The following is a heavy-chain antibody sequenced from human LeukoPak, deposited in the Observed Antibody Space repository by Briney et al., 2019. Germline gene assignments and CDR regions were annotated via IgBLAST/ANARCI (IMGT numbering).Heavy chain of an antibody. Sequence: SSVKVSCKASGGTFSSYAISWVRQAPGQGLEWMGRIMPIFGTANYAQKFQGRVTITTDESTSTAYMELSSLRSEDTAVYYCAIGLYYDSSGYYSYYFDYWGQGTLVTVSS. J-gene: IGHJ4*02. CDR1: GGTFSSYA. V-gene: IGHV1-69*05. CDR3: AIGLYYDSSGYYSYYFDY. CDR2: IMPIFGTA. D-gene: IGHD3-22*01.